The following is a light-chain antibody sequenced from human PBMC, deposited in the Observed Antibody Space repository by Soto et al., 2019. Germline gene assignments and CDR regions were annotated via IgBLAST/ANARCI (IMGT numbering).Light chain of an antibody. CDR3: QQSRSWHVT. V-gene: IGKV3D-11*02. Sequence: EHVLTQSPATRPLSPGEGAIVSCRASQRINTYVDWYQPKPVQAPSILIYDASERATGIPARFSGSGSGTNFNLTISSLKTEDIAVYYCQQSRSWHVTLGQGTRLDI. CDR2: DAS. CDR1: QRINTY. J-gene: IGKJ5*01.